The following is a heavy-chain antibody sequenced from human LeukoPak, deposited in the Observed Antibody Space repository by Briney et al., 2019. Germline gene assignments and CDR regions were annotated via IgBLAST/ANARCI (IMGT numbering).Heavy chain of an antibody. CDR1: GFTFSSYG. J-gene: IGHJ6*03. D-gene: IGHD5-24*01. V-gene: IGHV3-30*02. CDR2: IRYDGSNK. Sequence: GGSLRLSCAASGFTFSSYGMHWVRQAPGKGLEWVAFIRYDGSNKYYADSVKGRFTISRDNSKNTLYLQMNSLRAEDTAVYYCAKDFLRDGNYYYYYMDVWGKGTTVTVSS. CDR3: AKDFLRDGNYYYYYMDV.